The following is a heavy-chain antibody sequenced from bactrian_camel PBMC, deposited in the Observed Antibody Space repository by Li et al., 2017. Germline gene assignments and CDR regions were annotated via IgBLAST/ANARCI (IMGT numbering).Heavy chain of an antibody. Sequence: HVQLVESGGGSVQVGGSLRLSCVASGDTIRRYCMGWFRQIPDKEREGVAGIGSDGSTGYADSVMGRFTISKDNAKNTLYLQMNSLKPEDTAMYYCATAAYCSGDYCPQAAPYNYWGQGTQVTVS. J-gene: IGHJ4*01. D-gene: IGHD1*01. CDR3: ATAAYCSGDYCPQAAPYNY. CDR2: IGSDGST. CDR1: GDTIRRYC. V-gene: IGHV3S55*01.